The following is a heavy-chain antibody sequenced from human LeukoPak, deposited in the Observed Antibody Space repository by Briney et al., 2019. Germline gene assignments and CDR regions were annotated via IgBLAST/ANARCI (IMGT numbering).Heavy chain of an antibody. CDR1: GFIFSTYG. Sequence: QSGRSLRLSCAASGFIFSTYGIHWVRQAPGKGLEWVAVIWYDGSNKYYADSVKGRFTISRDNSKNTLYLQMNSLRAEDTAVYYCTRDVDHYFDYWGQGTLVTVSS. CDR3: TRDVDHYFDY. J-gene: IGHJ4*02. CDR2: IWYDGSNK. V-gene: IGHV3-33*01.